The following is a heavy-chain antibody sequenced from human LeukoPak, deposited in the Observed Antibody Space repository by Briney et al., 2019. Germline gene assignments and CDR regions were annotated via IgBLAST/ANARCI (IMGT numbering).Heavy chain of an antibody. J-gene: IGHJ6*02. Sequence: GGSLRLSCAASGFTFSSYAMSWVRQAPGKGLEWVSAISGSGGSTYYADSVKGRFTISRHNSKNTLYLQMNSLRAEDTAVYYCAKGTVTSLYYYYGMDVWSQGTTVTVSS. CDR3: AKGTVTSLYYYYGMDV. D-gene: IGHD4-17*01. CDR2: ISGSGGST. CDR1: GFTFSSYA. V-gene: IGHV3-23*01.